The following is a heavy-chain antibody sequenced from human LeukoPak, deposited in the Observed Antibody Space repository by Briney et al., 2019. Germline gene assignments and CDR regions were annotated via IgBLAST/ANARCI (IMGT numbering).Heavy chain of an antibody. J-gene: IGHJ4*02. CDR1: GFTFSSYE. CDR2: ITSSGSTI. Sequence: PGGSLRLSCAASGFTFSSYEMNWVRQAPGKGLEWVSYITSSGSTIYYADSVKGRFTISRENAKNSLYLQMNSLRAEDTAVYYCARSSSSWYDGNYWGQGTLVTVSS. D-gene: IGHD6-13*01. V-gene: IGHV3-48*03. CDR3: ARSSSSWYDGNY.